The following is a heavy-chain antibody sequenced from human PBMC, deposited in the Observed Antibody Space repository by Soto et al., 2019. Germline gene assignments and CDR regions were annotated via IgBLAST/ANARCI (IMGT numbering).Heavy chain of an antibody. Sequence: PSETLSLTCTISGGSVSVWYWSWIRQTAGQGLEWIGYVYASGSPYYNPTLRSRVTISADTSKNQISRKVTPPTAADTAVYYCARGVGPRPPQYWGRGTLVTVSS. CDR2: VYASGSP. CDR1: GGSVSVWY. V-gene: IGHV4-59*02. D-gene: IGHD1-26*01. J-gene: IGHJ4*02. CDR3: ARGVGPRPPQY.